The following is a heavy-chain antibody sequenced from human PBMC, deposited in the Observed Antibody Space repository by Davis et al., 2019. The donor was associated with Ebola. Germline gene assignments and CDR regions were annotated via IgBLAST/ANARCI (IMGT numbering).Heavy chain of an antibody. CDR2: VHGGNGNT. CDR1: RFTLRNYA. D-gene: IGHD3-3*01. V-gene: IGHV1-3*01. Sequence: SVKVSCKASRFTLRNYAIHWVRQAPGQRLEWMGWVHGGNGNTKYSQRFQGRVTITTDTSASTVYLDLTSLRSDDTAVFYCARGRGWSAFGPWGQRTLVTVSS. CDR3: ARGRGWSAFGP. J-gene: IGHJ5*02.